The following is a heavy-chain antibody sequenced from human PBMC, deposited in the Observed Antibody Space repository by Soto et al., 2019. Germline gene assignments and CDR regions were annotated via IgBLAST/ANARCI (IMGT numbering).Heavy chain of an antibody. D-gene: IGHD6-13*01. CDR2: ISGGGGST. Sequence: EVQLLESGGGLVQPGGSLRLSCAASGFTFSSYAMSWVRQAPGKGLEWVSVISGGGGSTFYADSVKGRFTISRDNSKNTLYLQMNSLRAEDTAVYYCAKHSSSWYKLGGYWGQGTLVTVSS. V-gene: IGHV3-23*01. J-gene: IGHJ4*02. CDR1: GFTFSSYA. CDR3: AKHSSSWYKLGGY.